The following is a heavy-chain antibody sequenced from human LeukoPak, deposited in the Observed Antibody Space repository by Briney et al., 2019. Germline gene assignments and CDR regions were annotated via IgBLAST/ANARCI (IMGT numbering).Heavy chain of an antibody. J-gene: IGHJ5*02. V-gene: IGHV1-8*01. CDR2: MNPINGNT. D-gene: IGHD3-10*01. Sequence: ASVNVSCKATGFTFTNYDINWVRQATGQGLEWMGWMNPINGNTGYAQKFQGRVTMTRDTSISTAYMELRSLTSEDTAVYYCVRDGEGVAISVNYWFAPWGQGTLVTVSS. CDR1: GFTFTNYD. CDR3: VRDGEGVAISVNYWFAP.